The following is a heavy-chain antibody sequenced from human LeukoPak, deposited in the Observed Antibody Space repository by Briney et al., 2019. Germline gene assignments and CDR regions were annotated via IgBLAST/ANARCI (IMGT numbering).Heavy chain of an antibody. CDR1: GGTLSSYA. Sequence: SVKVSCKASGGTLSSYAISWVRQAPGQGLEWMGGIIPIFGTANYAQKFQGRVTITTDESTSTAYMELSSLRSEDTAVYYCARHVDIVASVWFDPWGQGTLVTVSS. CDR2: IIPIFGTA. CDR3: ARHVDIVASVWFDP. V-gene: IGHV1-69*05. J-gene: IGHJ5*02. D-gene: IGHD5-12*01.